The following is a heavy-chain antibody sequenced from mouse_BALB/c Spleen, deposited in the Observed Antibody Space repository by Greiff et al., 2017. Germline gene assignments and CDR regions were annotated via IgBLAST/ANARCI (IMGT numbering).Heavy chain of an antibody. D-gene: IGHD4-1*01. J-gene: IGHJ3*01. V-gene: IGHV5-4*02. CDR2: ISDGGSYT. CDR3: ARDGELGFAY. CDR1: GFTFSDYY. Sequence: EVKLVESGGGLVKPGGSLKLSCAASGFTFSDYYMYWVRQTPEKRLEWVATISDGGSYTYYPDSVKGRFTISRDNAKNNLYLQMSSLKSEDTAMYYCARDGELGFAYWGQGTLVTVSA.